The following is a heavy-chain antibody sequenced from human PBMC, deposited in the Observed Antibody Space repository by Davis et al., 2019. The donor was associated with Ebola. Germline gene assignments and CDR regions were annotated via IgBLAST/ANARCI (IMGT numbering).Heavy chain of an antibody. Sequence: PGGSLRLSCAASGFTFSSYAMSWVRQAPGKGLEWVSAISGSGGSTYYADSVKGRFTISRDNSKNTLYLQMNSLRAEDTAVYYCAKDVRLHQHHSAVYYYYGMDVWGQGTTVTVSS. CDR1: GFTFSSYA. CDR2: ISGSGGST. CDR3: AKDVRLHQHHSAVYYYYGMDV. D-gene: IGHD4-11*01. V-gene: IGHV3-23*01. J-gene: IGHJ6*02.